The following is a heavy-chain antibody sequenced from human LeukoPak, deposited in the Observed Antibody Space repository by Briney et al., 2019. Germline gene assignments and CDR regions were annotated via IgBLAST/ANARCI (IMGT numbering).Heavy chain of an antibody. CDR3: ARYYYDSSGYYLPYYYYYGMDV. J-gene: IGHJ6*02. D-gene: IGHD3-22*01. V-gene: IGHV4-59*01. CDR2: IYYSGST. Sequence: SETLSLTCTVSGGSISSYYWSWIRQPPGKGLEWIGYIYYSGSTNYNPSLKSRVTISVDTSKNQFSLKLSSVTAADTAVYYCARYYYDSSGYYLPYYYYYGMDVWGHGTTVTVSS. CDR1: GGSISSYY.